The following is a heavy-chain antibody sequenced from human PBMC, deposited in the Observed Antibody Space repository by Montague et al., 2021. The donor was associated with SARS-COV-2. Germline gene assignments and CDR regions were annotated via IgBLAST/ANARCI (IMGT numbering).Heavy chain of an antibody. D-gene: IGHD2-21*01. V-gene: IGHV4-34*01. J-gene: IGHJ4*02. CDR2: IDHSGNT. Sequence: SETLSLTCAVYRGSFHIFSWGWIRQSPGKGLEWIGEIDHSGNTNYNPSLKSRVTISVDTSKNQFSLNLTSVTAADTAMYYCARGSRVVGITPRFRYWGQGTQVAVSS. CDR1: RGSFHIFS. CDR3: ARGSRVVGITPRFRY.